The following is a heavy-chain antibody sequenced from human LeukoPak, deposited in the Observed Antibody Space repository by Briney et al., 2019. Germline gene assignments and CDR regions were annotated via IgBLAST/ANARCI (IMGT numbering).Heavy chain of an antibody. CDR2: ISGSGGAT. CDR1: GFTFNTYG. Sequence: GGTLRLSCAASGFTFNTYGMSWVRQAPGKGLEWVSGISGSGGATYYADSAKGRFTISRDNSKNTLYLQMNSLRAEDTAVYYCAKSGLNRFDYWGQGTLVTVSS. V-gene: IGHV3-23*01. CDR3: AKSGLNRFDY. D-gene: IGHD1-14*01. J-gene: IGHJ4*02.